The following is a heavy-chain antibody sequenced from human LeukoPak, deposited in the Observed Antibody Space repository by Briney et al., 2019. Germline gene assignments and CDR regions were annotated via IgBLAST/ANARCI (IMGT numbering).Heavy chain of an antibody. CDR3: ARATSGYYYV. J-gene: IGHJ4*02. D-gene: IGHD3-22*01. CDR2: ISFDGSKK. CDR1: GFTFSSYG. Sequence: GGSLRLSCAASGFTFSSYGIHWVRQAPGKGLEWVAVISFDGSKKYYADSVKGRFTISRDNSKNTLYLQMSSLRAEDTAVYYCARATSGYYYVWGQGTLVTVSS. V-gene: IGHV3-30*03.